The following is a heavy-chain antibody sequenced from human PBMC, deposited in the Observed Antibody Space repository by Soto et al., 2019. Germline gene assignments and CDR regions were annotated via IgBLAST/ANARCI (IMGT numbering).Heavy chain of an antibody. J-gene: IGHJ4*02. CDR3: ARRYGGNLDY. D-gene: IGHD1-26*01. CDR1: GGSISSYY. Sequence: SETLSLTCTVSGGSISSYYWGWMRQPPGEGLEWIGGIDYSGGTNYNPSLKSRVTISVDSSKNHFSLQLSSVTAADTAVYYCARRYGGNLDYWGQGTLVTVS. V-gene: IGHV4-59*08. CDR2: IDYSGGT.